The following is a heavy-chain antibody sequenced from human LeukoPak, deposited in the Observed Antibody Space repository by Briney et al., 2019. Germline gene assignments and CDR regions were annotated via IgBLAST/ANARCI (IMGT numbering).Heavy chain of an antibody. D-gene: IGHD6-13*01. V-gene: IGHV1-69*01. J-gene: IGHJ5*02. CDR1: GGTFSYYA. CDR3: ARRFAAGGDNWFDP. CDR2: IIPMFETA. Sequence: ASVKVSCKASGGTFSYYAISWVRQAPGQGLEWMGGIIPMFETADSAQKFQGRLTITADESTSTAYMELRSLRSDDTAVYYCARRFAAGGDNWFDPWGQGTLVTVSS.